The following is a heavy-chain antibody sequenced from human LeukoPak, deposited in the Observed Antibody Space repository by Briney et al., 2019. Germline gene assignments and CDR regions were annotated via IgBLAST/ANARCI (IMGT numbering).Heavy chain of an antibody. J-gene: IGHJ5*01. CDR1: GYTFTSQS. CDR3: ARDRAPRGVYNFFVS. D-gene: IGHD5-24*01. Sequence: ASVKVSCKASGYTFTSQSIHWVRQAPGQRLEWMGWIDAGNGRTQYSQSFQGRVTITRDTSANTAYMELRSLRSEDSAVYFCARDRAPRGVYNFFVSWGQGTLVTVSS. CDR2: IDAGNGRT. V-gene: IGHV1-3*01.